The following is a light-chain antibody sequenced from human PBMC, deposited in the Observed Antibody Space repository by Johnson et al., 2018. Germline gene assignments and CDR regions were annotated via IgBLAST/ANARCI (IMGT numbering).Light chain of an antibody. CDR3: GTWDSSMSAGNV. V-gene: IGLV1-51*02. Sequence: SVLTQPPSVSAAPGQKVTISCSGSSSNIGNNYVSRYQQLPGTAPKLLIYENNKRPSGIPDRFSGSKSGTSATLGITGLQTGDEADYYCGTWDSSMSAGNVFGTGNKVTVL. CDR2: ENN. J-gene: IGLJ1*01. CDR1: SSNIGNNY.